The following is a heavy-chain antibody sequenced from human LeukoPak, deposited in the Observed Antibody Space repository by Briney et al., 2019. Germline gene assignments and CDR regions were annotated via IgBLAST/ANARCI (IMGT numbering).Heavy chain of an antibody. D-gene: IGHD2-2*01. CDR2: ISSTSSYI. CDR3: ARVAGYCSSTSNCYSDY. V-gene: IGHV3-21*01. J-gene: IGHJ4*02. CDR1: GFTFSTYA. Sequence: PGGSLRLSCAASGFTFSTYAVNWVRQAPGKGLEWVSSISSTSSYIYYTDSVKGRFTISRDNAKNSLYLQMNSLRAEDTAVYYCARVAGYCSSTSNCYSDYWGQGTLVTVSS.